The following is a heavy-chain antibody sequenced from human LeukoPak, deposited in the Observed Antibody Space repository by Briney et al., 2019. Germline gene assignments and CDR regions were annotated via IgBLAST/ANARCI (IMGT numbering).Heavy chain of an antibody. J-gene: IGHJ1*01. CDR2: IYYSGST. Sequence: SETLSLTCTVSGVSISSYYWSWIRQPPGKGLEWIGYIYYSGSTNYNPSLKSRVTISVDTSKNQFSLKLTSVTAADTAVYYCAGHDSSGTYFQRWGQGPLVTVSS. CDR1: GVSISSYY. V-gene: IGHV4-59*01. CDR3: AGHDSSGTYFQR. D-gene: IGHD3-22*01.